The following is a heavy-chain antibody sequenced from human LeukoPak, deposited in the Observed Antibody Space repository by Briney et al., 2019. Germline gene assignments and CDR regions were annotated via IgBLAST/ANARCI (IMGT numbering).Heavy chain of an antibody. J-gene: IGHJ3*02. Sequence: SQTLSLTYALSGDSVSSNSAAWNWIRQSPSRGLGWLGRTYYRSKWFNDYPLSMKSRITINADTSKNHFSLQLKSVTPEDTAVYYCVRDSGYGLDAFDIWGQGTKVTVSS. V-gene: IGHV6-1*01. CDR1: GDSVSSNSAA. CDR3: VRDSGYGLDAFDI. CDR2: TYYRSKWFN. D-gene: IGHD5-12*01.